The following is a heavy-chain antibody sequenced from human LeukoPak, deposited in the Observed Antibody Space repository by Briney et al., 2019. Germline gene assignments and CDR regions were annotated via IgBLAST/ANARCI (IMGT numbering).Heavy chain of an antibody. J-gene: IGHJ6*03. V-gene: IGHV4-39*07. CDR3: ARESGWGYYDFWSGYYTGYYMDV. Sequence: SETLSLTCTVSGGSISSSSYYWGWIRQPPGMGLEWIGSIYYSGSTYYNPSLKSRVTTSVGTSKNQFSLKLSSVTAADTAVYYCARESGWGYYDFWSGYYTGYYMDVWGKGTTVTVSS. CDR1: GGSISSSSYY. CDR2: IYYSGST. D-gene: IGHD3-3*01.